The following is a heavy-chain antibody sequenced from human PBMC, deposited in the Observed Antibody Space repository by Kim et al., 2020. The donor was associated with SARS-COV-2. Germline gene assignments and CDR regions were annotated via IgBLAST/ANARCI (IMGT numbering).Heavy chain of an antibody. Sequence: GGSLRLSCAASGFTFSSYGMHWVRQAPGKGLEWVAYIWYNGSNKYYADSVKGRFTISRDNSKNTLYLQMNSLRAEDTAVYYCARVFSNYYDSSGYGDFDIWGQGTMVTVSS. CDR2: IWYNGSNK. D-gene: IGHD3-22*01. CDR1: GFTFSSYG. V-gene: IGHV3-33*01. J-gene: IGHJ3*02. CDR3: ARVFSNYYDSSGYGDFDI.